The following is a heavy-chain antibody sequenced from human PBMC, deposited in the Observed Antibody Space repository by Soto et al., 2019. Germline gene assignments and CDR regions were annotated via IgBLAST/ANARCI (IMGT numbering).Heavy chain of an antibody. Sequence: SETLSLTCTVSGCSIMSYFWSWVRQPPGKGLEWIGQIYSSGSTYYSPSLKSRVTRSVDTSENQFSLKLSSVTAADTAVYYCARHLPGSVFGQDYWGPGSQVTVSS. V-gene: IGHV4-59*08. D-gene: IGHD2-15*01. CDR2: IYSSGST. J-gene: IGHJ4*02. CDR3: ARHLPGSVFGQDY. CDR1: GCSIMSYF.